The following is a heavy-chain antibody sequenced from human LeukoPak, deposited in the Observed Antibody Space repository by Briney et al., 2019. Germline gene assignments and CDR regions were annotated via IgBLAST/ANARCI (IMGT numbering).Heavy chain of an antibody. J-gene: IGHJ4*02. V-gene: IGHV3-7*01. CDR2: IKQDGSQK. Sequence: GGSLRLSCTASGFTFTRDWISWVRQAPGKGLEWVANIKQDGSQKYYVDSVKGRFTIARDNAKNSLYLQMNSLRAEDTALYYCARDGLPAALNFWGQGTLVTVSS. D-gene: IGHD2-2*01. CDR1: GFTFTRDW. CDR3: ARDGLPAALNF.